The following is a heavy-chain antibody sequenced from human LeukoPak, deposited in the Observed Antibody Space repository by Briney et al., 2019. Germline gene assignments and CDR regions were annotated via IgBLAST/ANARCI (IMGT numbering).Heavy chain of an antibody. Sequence: GGSLRLSCAASGFTFNTYWMHWVRQAPGKGLVWVSRINGDGSSTTYADSVKGRFTISRDNAKNTLYLQMNSLRAEDTAVYYCARGLDTVDYWGQGTLVTVSS. CDR1: GFTFNTYW. CDR2: INGDGSST. D-gene: IGHD3-9*01. J-gene: IGHJ4*02. V-gene: IGHV3-74*03. CDR3: ARGLDTVDY.